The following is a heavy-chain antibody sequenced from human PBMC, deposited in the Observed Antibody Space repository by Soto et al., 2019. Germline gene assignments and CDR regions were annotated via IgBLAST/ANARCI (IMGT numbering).Heavy chain of an antibody. Sequence: QVQLQQWGAGLLKPSETLSLTCAVYGGSFSGYYWSWIRQPPGKGLEWVGEINHSGSTNYNPSLKSRVTISVDTSKNQCSLKLSSVTAADTAVYYCARTPSIVVVISYFDYWGQGTLVTVSS. CDR1: GGSFSGYY. J-gene: IGHJ4*02. CDR2: INHSGST. CDR3: ARTPSIVVVISYFDY. V-gene: IGHV4-34*01. D-gene: IGHD3-22*01.